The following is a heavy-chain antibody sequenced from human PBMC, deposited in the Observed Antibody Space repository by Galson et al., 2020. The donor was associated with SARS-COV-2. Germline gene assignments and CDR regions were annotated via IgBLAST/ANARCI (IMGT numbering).Heavy chain of an antibody. D-gene: IGHD2-21*01. V-gene: IGHV1-2*02. CDR1: GYTFTDYY. CDR2: INPNSGDT. J-gene: IGHJ4*02. CDR3: VRGLYDIADFRLGY. Sequence: GASVKVSCKASGYTFTDYYIQWVRQAPGQGLEWMGWINPNSGDTNYARKLRGRVAITRDTSINTAYMELYSLTSDDTAVYYCVRGLYDIADFRLGYWGLGTLVTVSS.